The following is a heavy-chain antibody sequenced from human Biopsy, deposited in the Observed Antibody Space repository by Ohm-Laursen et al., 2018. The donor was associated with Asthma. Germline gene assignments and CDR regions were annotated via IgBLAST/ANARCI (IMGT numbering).Heavy chain of an antibody. V-gene: IGHV1-69*13. Sequence: ASVKVSCKSLGGTFNAYVIGWVRQAPGQGLEWMGGINSVLGTTTYPQKFQDRVTITADDSTSTVYMELSSLRSEDTAVYYCARKAGSCISRTCYSLDFWGQGTLVTVSS. J-gene: IGHJ4*02. D-gene: IGHD2-2*01. CDR1: GGTFNAYV. CDR2: INSVLGTT. CDR3: ARKAGSCISRTCYSLDF.